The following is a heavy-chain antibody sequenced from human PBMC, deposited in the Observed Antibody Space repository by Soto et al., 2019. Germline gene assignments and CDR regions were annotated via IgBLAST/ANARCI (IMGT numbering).Heavy chain of an antibody. D-gene: IGHD5-12*01. CDR3: ARVGSLATNVPFYYYGMDV. CDR1: GGSISSGGYY. J-gene: IGHJ6*02. V-gene: IGHV4-31*03. CDR2: IYYSGST. Sequence: SETLSLTYTVSGGSISSGGYYWSWIRQHPGKGLEWIGYIYYSGSTYYNPSLKSRVTISVDTSKNQFSLKLSSVTAADTAVYYCARVGSLATNVPFYYYGMDVWGQGTTVTVSS.